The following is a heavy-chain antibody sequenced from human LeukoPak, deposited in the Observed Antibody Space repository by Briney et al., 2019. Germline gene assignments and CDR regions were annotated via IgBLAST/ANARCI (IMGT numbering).Heavy chain of an antibody. Sequence: PGGSLRLSCAASGFTFSSYGMHWVRQAPGKGLEWVAVISYDGSNEYYADSVKGRFTISRDNSKNTLYLQMNSLRAEDTAVYYCAKSRVIYYYYGMDVWGQGTTVTVSS. CDR3: AKSRVIYYYYGMDV. CDR2: ISYDGSNE. CDR1: GFTFSSYG. D-gene: IGHD2/OR15-2a*01. V-gene: IGHV3-30*18. J-gene: IGHJ6*02.